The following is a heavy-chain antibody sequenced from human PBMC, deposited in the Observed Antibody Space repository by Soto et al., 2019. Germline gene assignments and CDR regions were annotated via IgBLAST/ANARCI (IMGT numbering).Heavy chain of an antibody. CDR3: AKGATSSWYGGHVDC. V-gene: IGHV3-23*01. CDR2: ISGSGGST. Sequence: EVQLLESGGGLVQPGGSLRVSCAASGFTFSTYAMNWVRQAPGKGLEWVSAISGSGGSTYYADSVKGRFTISRDNSKNTLYLQMNSLRAEDTAVYYCAKGATSSWYGGHVDCLGQGTLVTVSS. J-gene: IGHJ4*02. CDR1: GFTFSTYA. D-gene: IGHD6-13*01.